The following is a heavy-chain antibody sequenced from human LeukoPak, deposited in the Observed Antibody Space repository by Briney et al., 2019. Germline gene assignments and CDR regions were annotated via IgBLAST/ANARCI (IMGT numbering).Heavy chain of an antibody. CDR3: ARKVPGTLDL. Sequence: SETLSLTCAVYGGSFTDYYWTWIRQPPGKGLEWIGEINHSGGTDYNPSLKSRVTISEDTSKNQFSLKLSSVTAADTAVYYCARKVPGTLDLWGRGTLVTVSS. D-gene: IGHD3-10*01. CDR2: INHSGGT. J-gene: IGHJ2*01. CDR1: GGSFTDYY. V-gene: IGHV4-34*01.